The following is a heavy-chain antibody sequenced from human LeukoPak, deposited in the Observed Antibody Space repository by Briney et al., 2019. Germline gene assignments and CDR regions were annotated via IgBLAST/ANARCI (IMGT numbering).Heavy chain of an antibody. CDR2: ISYDGSNK. Sequence: GGSLRLSCAASGFTFGSYAMHWVRQAPGKGLEWVAVISYDGSNKYYADSVKGRFTISRDNSKNTLYLQMNSLRAEDTAVYYCETYGDDHDYWGQGTLVTVSS. CDR3: ETYGDDHDY. J-gene: IGHJ4*02. V-gene: IGHV3-30-3*01. D-gene: IGHD4-17*01. CDR1: GFTFGSYA.